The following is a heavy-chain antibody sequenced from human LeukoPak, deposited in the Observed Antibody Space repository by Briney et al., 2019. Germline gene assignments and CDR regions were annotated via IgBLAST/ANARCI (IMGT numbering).Heavy chain of an antibody. CDR2: INHSGST. V-gene: IGHV4-34*01. Sequence: SETLSLTCAVYGGSFSGYYWSWIRQPPGKGLEWIGEINHSGSTNYNPSLKSRVTISVDTSKNQFSLKLSSVTAADTAVYYCASRSSGWNFVSDYWGQGTLVTVSS. J-gene: IGHJ4*02. CDR1: GGSFSGYY. D-gene: IGHD6-19*01. CDR3: ASRSSGWNFVSDY.